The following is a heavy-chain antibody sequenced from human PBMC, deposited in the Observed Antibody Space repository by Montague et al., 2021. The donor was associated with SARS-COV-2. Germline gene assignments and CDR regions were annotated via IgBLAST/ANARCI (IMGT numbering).Heavy chain of an antibody. V-gene: IGHV4-4*07. D-gene: IGHD2-15*01. J-gene: IGHJ4*02. CDR2: GT. Sequence: GTDYNPSLKSRVTMSVDTSKNQFSLKVNSVTAADTAMYYCARGVVAASPVVDYWGRGTLVTVYS. CDR3: ARGVVAASPVVDY.